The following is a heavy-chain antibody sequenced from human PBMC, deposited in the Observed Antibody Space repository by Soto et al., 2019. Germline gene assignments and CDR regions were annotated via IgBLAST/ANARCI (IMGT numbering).Heavy chain of an antibody. Sequence: QVQLVESGGGVVQPGRSLRLSCAASGFTFSSYGMHWVRQAPGKGLEWVAVIWYDGSNKYYADSVKGRFTISRDNSKNTLYLQMNSLRAEDTAVYYCARDEGYYYDSSVAYGMDVWGQGTTVTVSS. CDR2: IWYDGSNK. J-gene: IGHJ6*02. V-gene: IGHV3-33*01. D-gene: IGHD3-22*01. CDR3: ARDEGYYYDSSVAYGMDV. CDR1: GFTFSSYG.